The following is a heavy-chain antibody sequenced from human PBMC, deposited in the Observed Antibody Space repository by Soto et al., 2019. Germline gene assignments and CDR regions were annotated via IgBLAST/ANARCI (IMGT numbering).Heavy chain of an antibody. V-gene: IGHV3-23*01. Sequence: EVQLLEAGGGLVQPGGSLRLSCVASEVTFASYDMDWVRQAPGKGLEWVSLITSGGGGANYADSVKGRFTISRDNSKNTLYLKMNSLRAEDNAIFPCVKEGRDLNSRGSFYLWGRGAMVPVS. D-gene: IGHD2-21*01. CDR1: EVTFASYD. CDR2: ITSGGGGA. CDR3: VKEGRDLNSRGSFYL. J-gene: IGHJ3*01.